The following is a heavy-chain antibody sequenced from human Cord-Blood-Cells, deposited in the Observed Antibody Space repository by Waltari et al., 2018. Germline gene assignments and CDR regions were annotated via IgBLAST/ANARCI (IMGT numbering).Heavy chain of an antibody. V-gene: IGHV3-30-3*01. Sequence: QVQLVESGGGVVQPGRSLRLSWAASGFTFSSHAMHWVRQAPGKGLEWVAVISYDGSNKYYADSVKGRFTISRDNSKNTLYLQMNSLRAEDTAVYYCSGELLNWFDPWGQGTLVTVSS. CDR3: SGELLNWFDP. CDR1: GFTFSSHA. J-gene: IGHJ5*02. D-gene: IGHD1-26*01. CDR2: ISYDGSNK.